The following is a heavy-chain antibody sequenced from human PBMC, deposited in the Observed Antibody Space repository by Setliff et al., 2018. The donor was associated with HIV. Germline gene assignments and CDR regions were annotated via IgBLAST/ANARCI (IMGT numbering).Heavy chain of an antibody. CDR2: INPDSRGT. J-gene: IGHJ6*02. Sequence: RASVKVSCKTSGYAFTDYSIHWVRQAPGQGLEWVGRINPDSRGTNYAQTFQGRVTMTRDTSVSTAYMELSRLKSDDTAVFYCARDLRDGFEEWFSTLDDGMDVWGQGTTVTISS. D-gene: IGHD3-3*01. CDR3: ARDLRDGFEEWFSTLDDGMDV. CDR1: GYAFTDYS. V-gene: IGHV1-2*06.